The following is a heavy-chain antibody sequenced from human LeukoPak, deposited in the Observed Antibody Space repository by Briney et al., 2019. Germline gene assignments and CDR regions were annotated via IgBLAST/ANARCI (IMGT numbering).Heavy chain of an antibody. CDR1: GGSFSGYY. CDR2: INHSGST. J-gene: IGHJ2*01. V-gene: IGHV4-34*01. CDR3: ARGRAARPRYFDL. D-gene: IGHD6-6*01. Sequence: SETLSLTCAVYGGSFSGYYWSWIRQPPGKGLEWIGEINHSGSTNYNSSLKSRVTISVDTSKNQFSLKLSSVTAADTAVYYCARGRAARPRYFDLWGRGTLVTVSS.